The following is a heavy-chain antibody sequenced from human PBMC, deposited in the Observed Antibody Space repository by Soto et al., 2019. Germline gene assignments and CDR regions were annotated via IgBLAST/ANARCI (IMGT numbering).Heavy chain of an antibody. CDR1: GYTFTTYS. CDR2: ISGNNGNT. V-gene: IGHV1-18*04. D-gene: IGHD3-10*01. Sequence: ASVKVSCKASGYTFTTYSISWVRQAPGQGLEWMGWISGNNGNTNYAQKVQGRVTMTTDTSARTAYMEVRSLRSDDTAVYFCARQKGINNYYGMDVWGQGTTVTVSS. J-gene: IGHJ6*02. CDR3: ARQKGINNYYGMDV.